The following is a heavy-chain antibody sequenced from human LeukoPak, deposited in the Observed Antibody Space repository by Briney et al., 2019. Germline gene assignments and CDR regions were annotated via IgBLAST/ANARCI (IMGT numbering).Heavy chain of an antibody. Sequence: GGSLRLSCAVSGFTVSDNYMTWVRQAPGKGLEWVSFIYSDGSTYYADSVKGRFTISRDNSKNTLFLQMNSLRAEDTAVYYCAKGRGWEASYYYYYMDVWGKGTTVTISS. D-gene: IGHD1-26*01. J-gene: IGHJ6*03. CDR3: AKGRGWEASYYYYYMDV. V-gene: IGHV3-66*01. CDR1: GFTVSDNY. CDR2: IYSDGST.